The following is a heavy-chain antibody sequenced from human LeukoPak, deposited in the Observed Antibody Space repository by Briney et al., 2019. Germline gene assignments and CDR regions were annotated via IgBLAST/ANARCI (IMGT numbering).Heavy chain of an antibody. CDR2: VSPDSGGI. D-gene: IGHD3-22*01. CDR1: GYTFTDNY. V-gene: IGHV1-2*06. J-gene: IGHJ3*01. Sequence: ASVKVSCKASGYTFTDNYIHWVRQAPGQGLEWMGRVSPDSGGINYAQKFQGRVTMTRDTSINTAFVELRRLRSDDTATYYCARAQNYHDRSGYSDDTFDVWGHGTMITASS. CDR3: ARAQNYHDRSGYSDDTFDV.